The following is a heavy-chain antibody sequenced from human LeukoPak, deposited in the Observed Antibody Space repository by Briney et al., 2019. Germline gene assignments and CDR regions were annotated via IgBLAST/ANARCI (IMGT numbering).Heavy chain of an antibody. CDR3: ARGSYCGITRCYTYYYMDV. D-gene: IGHD3-10*01. CDR2: IYSGGST. J-gene: IGHJ6*03. CDR1: GGSINSGTYY. Sequence: SETLSLTCTVSGGSINSGTYYWSWIRQPADKGLEWIGHIYSGGSTNYNPSLKSRVTISADTSKTQVSLRLSSVTAADTAVYYCARGSYCGITRCYTYYYMDVWGKGTTVTVSS. V-gene: IGHV4-61*09.